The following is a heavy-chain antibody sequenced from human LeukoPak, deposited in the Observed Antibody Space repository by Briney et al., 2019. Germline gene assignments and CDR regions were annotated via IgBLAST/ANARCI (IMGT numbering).Heavy chain of an antibody. J-gene: IGHJ3*01. CDR2: IYDSEGT. Sequence: SETLSLTCTVSGVSISNAGYLWSWIRQPPGKGLEYIGYIYDSEGTYYNPSLKSRVTVSVDRSKNQFSLKVYSVSAADTAVYYCASGIAYYQTSKNAFDFWGQGTMVIVSS. CDR1: GVSISNAGYL. V-gene: IGHV4-30-2*01. CDR3: ASGIAYYQTSKNAFDF. D-gene: IGHD1-26*01.